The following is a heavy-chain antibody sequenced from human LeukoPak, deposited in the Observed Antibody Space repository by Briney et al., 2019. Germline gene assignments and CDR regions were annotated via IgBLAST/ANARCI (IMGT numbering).Heavy chain of an antibody. CDR3: ARELGYSYGAYYYYGMDV. V-gene: IGHV3-33*01. Sequence: GRSLRLPCAASGFTFSSYGMHWVRQAPGKGLEWVAVIWYDGSNKYYADSVKGRFTISRGNSKNTLYLQMNSLRSEDTAVYYCARELGYSYGAYYYYGMDVWGQGTTVTVSS. D-gene: IGHD5-18*01. CDR2: IWYDGSNK. CDR1: GFTFSSYG. J-gene: IGHJ6*02.